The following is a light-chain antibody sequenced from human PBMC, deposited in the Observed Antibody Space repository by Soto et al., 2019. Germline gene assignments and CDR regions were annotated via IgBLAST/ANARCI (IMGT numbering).Light chain of an antibody. J-gene: IGKJ1*01. CDR2: GAS. Sequence: EIEMTQSPATLSVSPGERATLSCRASQSVSSNLVWYQQKPGQAPRLLIYGASSRATGIPDRFSGSGSGTEFTLTINRLEPEDFAVYYCQQYGVSPRTFGQGTKVDI. V-gene: IGKV3-20*01. CDR1: QSVSSN. CDR3: QQYGVSPRT.